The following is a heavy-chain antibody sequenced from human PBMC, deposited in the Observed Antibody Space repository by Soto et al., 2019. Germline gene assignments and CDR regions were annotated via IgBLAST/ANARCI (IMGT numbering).Heavy chain of an antibody. Sequence: PGGSLRLSCAASGFTFSDYYMSWIRQAPGKGLEWVSYISSSGSTIYYADSVKGRFTISRDNAKNSLYLQMNSLRAEDTAVYYCARDRAYCSGGSCPHWFDPWGQGNLVTVSS. V-gene: IGHV3-11*01. D-gene: IGHD2-15*01. J-gene: IGHJ5*02. CDR2: ISSSGSTI. CDR3: ARDRAYCSGGSCPHWFDP. CDR1: GFTFSDYY.